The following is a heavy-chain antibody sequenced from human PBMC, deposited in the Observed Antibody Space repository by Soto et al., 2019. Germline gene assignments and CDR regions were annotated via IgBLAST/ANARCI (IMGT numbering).Heavy chain of an antibody. CDR1: GYTFSSYA. V-gene: IGHV1-3*01. D-gene: IGHD3-22*01. CDR2: INAGNGNT. J-gene: IGHJ4*02. Sequence: GASVKVSCKASGYTFSSYAMHWVRQAPGQRLEWMGWINAGNGNTKYSQKFQGRVTITRDTSASTGYMELSSLRSEDTAVYYCARATYYYDSSGHHFDYWGQGTLVTVSS. CDR3: ARATYYYDSSGHHFDY.